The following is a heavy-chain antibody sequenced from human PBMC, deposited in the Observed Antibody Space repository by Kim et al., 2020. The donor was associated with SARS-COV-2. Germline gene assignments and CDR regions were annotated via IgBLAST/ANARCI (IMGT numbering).Heavy chain of an antibody. D-gene: IGHD2-2*01. Sequence: GGSLRLSCAASGFTFDDYAMHWVRQAPGKGLEWVSGISWNSGSIGYADSVKGRFTISRDNAKNSLYLQMNSLRAEDTALYYCAKADPADYYGMDVWGQGTTVTVSS. J-gene: IGHJ6*02. CDR2: ISWNSGSI. CDR1: GFTFDDYA. CDR3: AKADPADYYGMDV. V-gene: IGHV3-9*01.